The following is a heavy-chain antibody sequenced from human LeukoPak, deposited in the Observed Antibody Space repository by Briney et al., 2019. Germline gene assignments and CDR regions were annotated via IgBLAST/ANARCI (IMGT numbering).Heavy chain of an antibody. J-gene: IGHJ5*02. Sequence: GGSLRLSCAASGFTFSSYAMSWVRQAPGKGLEWVSAIRGSGGSTYYADSVKGRFTISRDNSKNTLYLQMNSLRAEDTAVYYCAKINCSSPSCYGDNWFDPWGQGTLVTVSS. CDR1: GFTFSSYA. CDR3: AKINCSSPSCYGDNWFDP. D-gene: IGHD2-2*01. V-gene: IGHV3-23*01. CDR2: IRGSGGST.